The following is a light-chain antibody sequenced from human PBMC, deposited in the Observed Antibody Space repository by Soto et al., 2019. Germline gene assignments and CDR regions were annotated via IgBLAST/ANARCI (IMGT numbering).Light chain of an antibody. J-gene: IGKJ4*01. CDR1: QDIKNY. CDR3: QQYDNPPLT. Sequence: DIQMTQSPSSLSASVGDRVTITCQASQDIKNYLNWYQQKSGKAPKLLIYDASDLETGVPSRFSGSGSGTDFTFTINSLQPEDIATYYCQQYDNPPLTFGGGTKVDIK. CDR2: DAS. V-gene: IGKV1-33*01.